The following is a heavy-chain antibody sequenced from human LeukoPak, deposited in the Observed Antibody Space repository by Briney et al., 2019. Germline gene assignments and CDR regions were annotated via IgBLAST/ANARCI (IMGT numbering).Heavy chain of an antibody. CDR3: AKKSFGENYYYFDF. D-gene: IGHD3-10*01. Sequence: HPGGSLRLSCSASGFTFNRHGMHWVRQAPGKGLEWVAVISDDGSTEYYADSVKGRFSISRDNYRYTFHLQMNSLRAEDTAVYYCAKKSFGENYYYFDFWGQGTLVTVSS. J-gene: IGHJ4*02. CDR1: GFTFNRHG. CDR2: ISDDGSTE. V-gene: IGHV3-30*18.